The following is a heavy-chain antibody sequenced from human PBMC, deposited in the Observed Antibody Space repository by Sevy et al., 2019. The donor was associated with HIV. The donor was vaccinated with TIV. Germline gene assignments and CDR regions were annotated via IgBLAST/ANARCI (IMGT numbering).Heavy chain of an antibody. CDR3: ARAGSVVSPYYYYAMDV. J-gene: IGHJ6*02. CDR1: GFTFSNYG. D-gene: IGHD2-21*01. Sequence: GGSLRLSCAASGFTFSNYGMYWVRQAPGKGLEWVAIIWHDGSSKHYADSVRGRFTISRENSKNALYLQMNNLRAEDTAVYYCARAGSVVSPYYYYAMDVWGPGTTVTVSS. V-gene: IGHV3-33*07. CDR2: IWHDGSSK.